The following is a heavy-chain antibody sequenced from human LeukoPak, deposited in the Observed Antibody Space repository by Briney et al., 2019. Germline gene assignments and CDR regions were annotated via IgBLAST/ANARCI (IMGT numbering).Heavy chain of an antibody. V-gene: IGHV3-23*01. CDR3: TTVRRTVTTFGGVGMDV. J-gene: IGHJ6*02. CDR2: ISGSGGST. CDR1: GFTFSSYA. D-gene: IGHD4-17*01. Sequence: GGSLRLSCAASGFTFSSYAMSWVRQAPGKGLEWVSAISGSGGSTYYADSVKGRFTISRDNSKNTLCLQMNSLKTEDTAVYYCTTVRRTVTTFGGVGMDVWGQGTTVTVSS.